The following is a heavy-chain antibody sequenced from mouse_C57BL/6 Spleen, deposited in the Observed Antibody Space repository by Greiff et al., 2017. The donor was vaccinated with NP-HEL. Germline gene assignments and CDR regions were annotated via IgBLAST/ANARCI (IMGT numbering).Heavy chain of an antibody. CDR1: GYSFTSYY. D-gene: IGHD2-2*01. Sequence: VKLVESGPELVKPGASVKISCKASGYSFTSYYIHWVKQRPGQGLEWIGWIYPGSGNTKYNEKFKGKATLTADTSSSTAYMQLSSLTSEDSAVYYCALQVTTYFDYWGQGTTLTVSS. J-gene: IGHJ2*01. CDR3: ALQVTTYFDY. V-gene: IGHV1-66*01. CDR2: IYPGSGNT.